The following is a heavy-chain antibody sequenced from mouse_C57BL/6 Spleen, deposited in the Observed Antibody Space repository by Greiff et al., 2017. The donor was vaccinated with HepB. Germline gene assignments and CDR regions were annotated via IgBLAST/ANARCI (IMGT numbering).Heavy chain of an antibody. Sequence: VQLQQSGAELVRPGTSVKMSCKASGYTFTNYWIGWAKQRPGHGLEWIGDIYPGGGYTNYNEKFKGKATLTADKSSSTAYMQFSSLTSEDSAIYYGARGDYGSSSPYYYAMDYWGQGTSVTVSS. CDR1: GYTFTNYW. D-gene: IGHD1-1*01. CDR3: ARGDYGSSSPYYYAMDY. V-gene: IGHV1-63*01. J-gene: IGHJ4*01. CDR2: IYPGGGYT.